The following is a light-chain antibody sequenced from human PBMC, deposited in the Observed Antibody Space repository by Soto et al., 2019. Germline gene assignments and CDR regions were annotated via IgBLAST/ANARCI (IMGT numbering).Light chain of an antibody. V-gene: IGLV1-40*01. CDR2: GNS. CDR3: KSYDSSLSGYVV. J-gene: IGLJ2*01. CDR1: SSNIGAGYD. Sequence: QSVLTQPPSVSGAPGQRVTISCTGSSSNIGAGYDVHWYQQLPGTAPKLLIYGNSNRPSGVPDRFSGPKSCTSASLDITGLQSEDEADYYCKSYDSSLSGYVVFGGGTKLTV.